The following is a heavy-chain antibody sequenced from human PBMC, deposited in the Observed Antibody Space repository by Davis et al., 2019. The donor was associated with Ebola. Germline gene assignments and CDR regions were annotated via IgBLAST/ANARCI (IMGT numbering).Heavy chain of an antibody. Sequence: GSLRPPRAASGFVFSSYVMSWVRQAPGKGLEWVPTLGTSADTYYADSVKGRFTISRDNSKNTLYLQMNGLRVEDTAIYYCAKDTSNIWLDIWGQGTNVTVSS. CDR3: AKDTSNIWLDI. D-gene: IGHD1-26*01. J-gene: IGHJ3*02. CDR1: GFVFSSYV. CDR2: LGTSADT. V-gene: IGHV3-23*01.